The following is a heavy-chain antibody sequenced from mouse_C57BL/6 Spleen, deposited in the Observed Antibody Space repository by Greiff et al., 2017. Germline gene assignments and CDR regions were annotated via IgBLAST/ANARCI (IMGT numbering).Heavy chain of an antibody. D-gene: IGHD3-2*02. V-gene: IGHV14-2*01. CDR3: ARRNSSGYWFAY. CDR1: GFNIKDYY. CDR2: IDPEDGET. J-gene: IGHJ3*01. Sequence: VQLQQSGAELVKPGASVKLSSTASGFNIKDYYMHWVKQRTEQGLEWIGRIDPEDGETKYAPKFQGKATITADTSSNTAYLQLSSLTSEDTAVYYCARRNSSGYWFAYWGQGTLVTVSA.